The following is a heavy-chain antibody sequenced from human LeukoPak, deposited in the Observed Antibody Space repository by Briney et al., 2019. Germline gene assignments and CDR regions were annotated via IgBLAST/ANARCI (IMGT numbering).Heavy chain of an antibody. J-gene: IGHJ4*02. D-gene: IGHD6-13*01. V-gene: IGHV3-66*01. CDR2: ICSGGST. CDR1: GFTVSSNY. Sequence: GGSLRLSCAASGFTVSSNYMSWVRQAPGKGLEWVSVICSGGSTYYADSVKGRFTISRDNSKNTLYLQMNSLRAEDTAVYYCARALIAAAGLYYFDYWGQGTLVTVSS. CDR3: ARALIAAAGLYYFDY.